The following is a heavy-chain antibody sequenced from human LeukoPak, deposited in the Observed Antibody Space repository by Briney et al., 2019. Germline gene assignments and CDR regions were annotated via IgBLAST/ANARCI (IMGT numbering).Heavy chain of an antibody. J-gene: IGHJ5*02. V-gene: IGHV5-51*01. D-gene: IGHD6-13*01. CDR2: IYPGDSRI. CDR3: ACRDLTSTWSFP. Sequence: GESLKISCQGFGYSFTSYRIGWVRQMPGKGMEWMGVIYPGDSRIRYNPSFQGQVTISVDKSISTAYLQWVSLKASDTAMYYCACRDLTSTWSFPWGQGTLVTVSS. CDR1: GYSFTSYR.